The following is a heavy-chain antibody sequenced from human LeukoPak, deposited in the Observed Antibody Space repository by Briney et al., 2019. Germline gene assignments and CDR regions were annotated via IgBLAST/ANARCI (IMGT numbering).Heavy chain of an antibody. V-gene: IGHV3-30*18. CDR2: ISYNGRNI. CDR3: AKGPWSPGDTEFDY. CDR1: GFTLSNCG. J-gene: IGHJ4*03. D-gene: IGHD1-26*01. Sequence: GRSLRLSCAASGFTLSNCGMHWVRQGPGKGLEWVAFISYNGRNIYYRDSVKGRFTISRDNSKNTLYLQMDSLRPEDSALYYCAKGPWSPGDTEFDYWGQGTTVTVSS.